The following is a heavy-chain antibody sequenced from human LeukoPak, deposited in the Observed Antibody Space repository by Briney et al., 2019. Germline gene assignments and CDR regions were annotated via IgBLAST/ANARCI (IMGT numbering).Heavy chain of an antibody. CDR3: ARGAGWYNY. D-gene: IGHD6-19*01. J-gene: IGHJ4*02. Sequence: SETLSLTCAVYGESFSGYHWTWIRQPPGKGLEWIGEINHSGSTNYNPSLKSRVTISVDTSKNQFFLKVRSLTAADTAVYYCARGAGWYNYWGQGTLVTVSS. CDR1: GESFSGYH. V-gene: IGHV4-34*01. CDR2: INHSGST.